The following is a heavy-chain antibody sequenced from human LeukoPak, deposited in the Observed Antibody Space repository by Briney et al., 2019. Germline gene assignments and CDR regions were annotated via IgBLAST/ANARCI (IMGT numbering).Heavy chain of an antibody. Sequence: ASVKVSCKASGYTFTSYGISWVRQAPGQGLEWMGWISAYNGNTNYAQKLQGRVTMTTDTSTSTAYMELRSLRSDDTAVYYCARVPRTLWFGDLNENWFDPWGQGTLVTVSS. V-gene: IGHV1-18*01. CDR3: ARVPRTLWFGDLNENWFDP. CDR2: ISAYNGNT. J-gene: IGHJ5*02. D-gene: IGHD3-10*01. CDR1: GYTFTSYG.